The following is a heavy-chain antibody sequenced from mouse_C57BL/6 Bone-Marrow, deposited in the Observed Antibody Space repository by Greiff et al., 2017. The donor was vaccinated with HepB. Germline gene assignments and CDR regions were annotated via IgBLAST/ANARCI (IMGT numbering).Heavy chain of an antibody. D-gene: IGHD2-2*01. Sequence: VQLQQPGAELVRPGSSVKLSCKASGYTFTSYWMHWVKQRPIQGLEWIGNIDPSDSETHYNQKFKDKATLTVDRSSSTAYMQLSSLTSEDSAVYYCARSVYGYSFDDWGQGTTLTVSS. V-gene: IGHV1-52*01. CDR1: GYTFTSYW. CDR3: ARSVYGYSFDD. CDR2: IDPSDSET. J-gene: IGHJ2*01.